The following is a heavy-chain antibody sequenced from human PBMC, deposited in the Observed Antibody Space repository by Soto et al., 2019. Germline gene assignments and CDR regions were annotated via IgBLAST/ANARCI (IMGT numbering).Heavy chain of an antibody. Sequence: SETLSLTCTVSGGSVSSGSYYWSWIRQPPGKGLEWIGYIYYSGSTNYNPSLKSRVTISVDTSKNKFSLKLSSVTAADTAVYYCARVVVAGVGYFDYWGQGTLVTVSS. J-gene: IGHJ4*02. CDR1: GGSVSSGSYY. V-gene: IGHV4-61*01. D-gene: IGHD2-15*01. CDR2: IYYSGST. CDR3: ARVVVAGVGYFDY.